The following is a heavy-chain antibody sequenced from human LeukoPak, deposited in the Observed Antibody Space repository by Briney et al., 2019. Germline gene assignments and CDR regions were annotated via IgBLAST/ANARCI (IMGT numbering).Heavy chain of an antibody. CDR2: IYSGGST. CDR3: ASTIVGATFVDY. J-gene: IGHJ4*02. CDR1: GFTVSSNY. Sequence: GGSLRLSCAASGFTVSSNYMSWVRQAPGKGLEWVSVIYSGGSTYYADSVKGRFTISRDNSKNTLYLQMNSLRAEDTAVYYCASTIVGATFVDYWGQGTLVTVSS. D-gene: IGHD1-26*01. V-gene: IGHV3-66*01.